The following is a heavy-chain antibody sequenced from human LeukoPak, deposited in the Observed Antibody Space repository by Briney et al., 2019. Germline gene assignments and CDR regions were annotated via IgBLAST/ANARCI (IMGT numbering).Heavy chain of an antibody. CDR3: AREEALYGMDV. V-gene: IGHV1-46*01. CDR1: GYTFTSYY. CDR2: INPSGGST. Sequence: ASVKVSCKASGYTFTSYYMHWVRQAPGQGLEWMGIINPSGGSTSYAQKFQGRVTMTRDTSTSTVYMELSSLRSEDTAVHYCAREEALYGMDVWGQGTTVTVSS. J-gene: IGHJ6*02.